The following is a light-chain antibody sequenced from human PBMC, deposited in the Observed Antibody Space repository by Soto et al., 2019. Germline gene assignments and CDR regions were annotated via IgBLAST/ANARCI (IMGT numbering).Light chain of an antibody. V-gene: IGKV3-20*01. J-gene: IGKJ2*01. CDR3: QQYGSSPSMYT. CDR1: QSVSSSY. Sequence: EIVLTQSPGTLSLSPGERATLSCRASQSVSSSYLAWYQQKPGQAPRLLIYGASSRATGIPGRFSGSGSGPDFTLTISRLEPEDFAAYYCQQYGSSPSMYTFGQGTKPEIK. CDR2: GAS.